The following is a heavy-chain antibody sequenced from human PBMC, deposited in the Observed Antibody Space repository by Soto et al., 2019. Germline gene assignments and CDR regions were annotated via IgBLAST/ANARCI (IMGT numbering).Heavy chain of an antibody. Sequence: GGSLRLSCAASGFTVSSNYMSWVRQAPGKGLEWVSVIYSGGSTYYADSVKGRFTISRDNSKNTLYLQMNSLRAEDTAVYYWARLGTVGYYYYGMDVWGQGTTVTVSS. D-gene: IGHD3-16*01. J-gene: IGHJ6*02. CDR3: ARLGTVGYYYYGMDV. CDR2: IYSGGST. CDR1: GFTVSSNY. V-gene: IGHV3-53*01.